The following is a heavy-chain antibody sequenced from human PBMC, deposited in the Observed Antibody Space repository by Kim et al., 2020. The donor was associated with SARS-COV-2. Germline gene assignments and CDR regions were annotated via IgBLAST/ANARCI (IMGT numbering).Heavy chain of an antibody. D-gene: IGHD1-26*01. CDR2: ISASNGNI. V-gene: IGHV1-18*01. CDR1: GYTFPSYD. Sequence: ASVKVSCKASGYTFPSYDICWVRQAPGQRLYCMEWISASNGNIYYAQKLQGRVTLTTYTSTTSAYIELSSQRSEDTAEYYCARDSGSSLLRDFDHWGHGT. CDR3: ARDSGSSLLRDFDH. J-gene: IGHJ5*02.